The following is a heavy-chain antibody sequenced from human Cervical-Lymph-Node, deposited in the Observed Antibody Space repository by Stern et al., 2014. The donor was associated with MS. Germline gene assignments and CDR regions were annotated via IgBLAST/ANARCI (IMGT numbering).Heavy chain of an antibody. CDR1: GGSLSGYD. V-gene: IGHV1-69*06. Sequence: QVQLVESGAVVKKPGASGKVSCKASGGSLSGYDINWVRQAPGQGLEWLGKVIPIFGSANYAQQFQGRVTITADKSTSTLYMELSSLRFEDTAVYYCARGETPIPSYGMDVWGQGTTVTVSS. CDR3: ARGETPIPSYGMDV. CDR2: VIPIFGSA. J-gene: IGHJ6*02. D-gene: IGHD1-26*01.